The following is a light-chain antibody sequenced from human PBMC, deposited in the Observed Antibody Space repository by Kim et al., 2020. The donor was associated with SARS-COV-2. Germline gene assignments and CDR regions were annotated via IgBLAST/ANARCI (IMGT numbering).Light chain of an antibody. CDR1: QSVSSY. CDR2: DAS. J-gene: IGKJ4*01. CDR3: QQRSNWPLT. Sequence: NLLTQSPATLSLSPGERATLSCRASQSVSSYLAWYQQKPGQAPRLLIYDASNRATGIPARFSGSGSGTDFTLTISSLEPEDFAVYYCQQRSNWPLTFGGGTKVEI. V-gene: IGKV3-11*01.